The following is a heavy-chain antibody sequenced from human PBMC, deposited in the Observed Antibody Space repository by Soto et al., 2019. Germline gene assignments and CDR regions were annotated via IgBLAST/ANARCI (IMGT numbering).Heavy chain of an antibody. D-gene: IGHD3-10*01. V-gene: IGHV4-31*03. J-gene: IGHJ6*02. CDR1: GDSISSFGNY. CDR2: IYHSGST. Sequence: SETLSLTCTASGDSISSFGNYWSWIRQYPGKGLEWIGYIYHSGSTYYNPSLKSRVSLTVDPSRNQFSLNLNSVTAADTALYFCARQGFGAIHGLVDVWGQGTTVTVSS. CDR3: ARQGFGAIHGLVDV.